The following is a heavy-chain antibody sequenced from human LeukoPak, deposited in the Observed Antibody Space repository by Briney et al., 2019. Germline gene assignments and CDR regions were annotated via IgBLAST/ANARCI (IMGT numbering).Heavy chain of an antibody. Sequence: PGGSLRLSCAASGFTFSSYWMSWVRQAPGKGLEWVANIKHDGSAKYYVDSVKGRFTISRDNAQNSLYLHMNGLRADDTAVYYCVYRNDFNYWGQGTLVTVSS. CDR1: GFTFSSYW. CDR3: VYRNDFNY. J-gene: IGHJ4*02. CDR2: IKHDGSAK. D-gene: IGHD1-26*01. V-gene: IGHV3-7*02.